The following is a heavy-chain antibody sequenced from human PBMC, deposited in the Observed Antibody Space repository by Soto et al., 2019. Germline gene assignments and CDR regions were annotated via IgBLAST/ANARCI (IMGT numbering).Heavy chain of an antibody. CDR2: ISYDGSNK. V-gene: IGHV3-30*18. CDR3: AKDGREADIVLMVYAIAPYYFDY. J-gene: IGHJ4*02. Sequence: PGGPLRLSCAASGFTFSSYGMHWVRQAPGKGLEWVAVISYDGSNKYYGDSVKGRFTISRDNSKNTLYLQMNSLRAEDTAVYYCAKDGREADIVLMVYAIAPYYFDYWGQGTLVTVSS. D-gene: IGHD2-8*01. CDR1: GFTFSSYG.